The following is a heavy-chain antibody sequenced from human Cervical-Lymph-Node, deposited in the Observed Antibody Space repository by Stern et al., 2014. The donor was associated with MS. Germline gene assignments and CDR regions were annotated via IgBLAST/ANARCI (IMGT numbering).Heavy chain of an antibody. CDR1: GYRFTSHW. D-gene: IGHD6-19*01. V-gene: IGHV5-51*03. CDR3: ARRQYSSGYHHEDYFDY. Sequence: EVQLVESGAEVKKPGESLRISCQVSGYRFTSHWIGWVRQMPGKGLEWMGLIYPGGSDTIYSQSFRGQVTISADKSISTAHLQWSSLKASDTAVYYCARRQYSSGYHHEDYFDYWGQGTLVTVSS. CDR2: IYPGGSDT. J-gene: IGHJ4*02.